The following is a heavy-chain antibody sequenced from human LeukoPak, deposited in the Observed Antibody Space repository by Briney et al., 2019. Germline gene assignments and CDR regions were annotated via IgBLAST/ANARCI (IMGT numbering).Heavy chain of an antibody. CDR2: INHSGST. CDR1: GGSFSGYY. Sequence: SETLSLTCAVYGGSFSGYYWSWIRQPPGKGLEWIGEINHSGSTNYNPSLKSRVTISVDTSKNQFSLKLSSVTAADTAVYYCARGGRRGYGYVWGSYRLDYWGQGTLVTVSS. J-gene: IGHJ4*02. D-gene: IGHD3-16*02. CDR3: ARGGRRGYGYVWGSYRLDY. V-gene: IGHV4-34*01.